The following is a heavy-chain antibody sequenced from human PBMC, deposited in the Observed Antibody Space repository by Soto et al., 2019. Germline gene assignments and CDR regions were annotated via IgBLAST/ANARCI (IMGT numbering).Heavy chain of an antibody. V-gene: IGHV4-59*01. CDR1: GASISSYY. CDR2: ISYTGIT. Sequence: SETLSLTCTVSGASISSYYWSWIRQPPGKGLEWIGYISYTGITNYNPSLKSRVTMSVDTSKNQFSLKLSSVTAADTAVFYCARDRSNDNTDSRAFDFWGQGTLVTVSS. J-gene: IGHJ4*02. CDR3: ARDRSNDNTDSRAFDF. D-gene: IGHD2-8*01.